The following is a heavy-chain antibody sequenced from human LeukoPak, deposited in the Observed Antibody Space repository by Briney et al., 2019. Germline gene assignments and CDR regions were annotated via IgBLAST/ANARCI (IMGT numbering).Heavy chain of an antibody. Sequence: GGSLRLSCAASGFTHNTNHISWLRQAPGKGLEWVSIINNGDTTSYADSVKGRFTLSRDNSKNTLYLQVNSLRVEDTAVYYCTRSTAWSRWDYWGPGTLVTVSS. CDR3: TRSTAWSRWDY. V-gene: IGHV3-66*01. D-gene: IGHD1-1*01. CDR2: INNGDTT. J-gene: IGHJ4*02. CDR1: GFTHNTNH.